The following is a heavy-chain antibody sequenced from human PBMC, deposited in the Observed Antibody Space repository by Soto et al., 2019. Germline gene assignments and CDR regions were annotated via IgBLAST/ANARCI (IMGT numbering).Heavy chain of an antibody. V-gene: IGHV4-59*01. CDR1: GGSISSYY. D-gene: IGHD3-3*01. J-gene: IGHJ4*02. CDR3: ARGPHYDFWSGYSFGEDYFDY. CDR2: IYYSGST. Sequence: SETLSLTCTVSGGSISSYYWSWIRQPPGKGLEWIGYIYYSGSTNYNPSLKSRVTISVDTSKNQFSLKLSSVTAADTAVYYCARGPHYDFWSGYSFGEDYFDYWGQGTPVTVSS.